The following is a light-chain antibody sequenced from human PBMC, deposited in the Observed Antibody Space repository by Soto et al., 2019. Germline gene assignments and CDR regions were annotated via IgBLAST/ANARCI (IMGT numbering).Light chain of an antibody. CDR2: DAS. V-gene: IGKV1-33*01. CDR3: QQYDNLPFT. Sequence: DIQMTQSPSSLSASVGDRVTITCQASQDISNYLNWYQQKPGKAPKLLIYDASNLETGVPSRFGGSGSGTAFTFTISSLQPEDIATYYCQQYDNLPFTFGPGTKVDIK. CDR1: QDISNY. J-gene: IGKJ3*01.